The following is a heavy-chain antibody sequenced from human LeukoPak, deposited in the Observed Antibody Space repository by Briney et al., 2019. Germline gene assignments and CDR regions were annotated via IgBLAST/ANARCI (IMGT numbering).Heavy chain of an antibody. CDR3: ARSGNYDILTGYPFDY. J-gene: IGHJ4*02. D-gene: IGHD3-9*01. Sequence: ASVKVSCKASGGTFSSYAISWVRQAPGQGLEWMGWISAYDGNTNYAQKLQGRVTMTTDTSTSTAYMELRSLGSDDTAVYYCARSGNYDILTGYPFDYWGQGTLVTVSS. V-gene: IGHV1-18*01. CDR1: GGTFSSYA. CDR2: ISAYDGNT.